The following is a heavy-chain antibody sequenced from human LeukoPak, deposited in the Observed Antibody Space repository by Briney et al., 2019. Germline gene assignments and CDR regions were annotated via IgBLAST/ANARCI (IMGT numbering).Heavy chain of an antibody. J-gene: IGHJ4*02. CDR2: IYSGGST. CDR3: ASQYRSSWSFDY. Sequence: GGSLRLSCAASGFTVSNNYMNWVRQAPGKGLEWVSVIYSGGSTHYTDSVKGRFTISRDNSKNTVYLQMNSLRAEDAAVYYCASQYRSSWSFDYWGQGTLVTVSS. V-gene: IGHV3-53*01. CDR1: GFTVSNNY. D-gene: IGHD6-13*01.